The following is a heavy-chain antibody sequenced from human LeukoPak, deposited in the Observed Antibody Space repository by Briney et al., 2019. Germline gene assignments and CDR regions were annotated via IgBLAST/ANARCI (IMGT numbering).Heavy chain of an antibody. CDR3: AKDDYGGLDY. Sequence: GRSLRLSCAASGFTFSNYAMHWVRQAPGKGLEWVAVISYDGSNKYYTDSVKGRFTISGDSSKKTLYLQMNSLRAEDTAVYYCAKDDYGGLDYWGQGTLVTVSS. CDR2: ISYDGSNK. CDR1: GFTFSNYA. V-gene: IGHV3-30*04. D-gene: IGHD4/OR15-4a*01. J-gene: IGHJ4*02.